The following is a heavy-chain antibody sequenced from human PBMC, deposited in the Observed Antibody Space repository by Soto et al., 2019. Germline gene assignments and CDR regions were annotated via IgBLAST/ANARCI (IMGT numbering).Heavy chain of an antibody. V-gene: IGHV4-59*01. CDR1: GGSISANY. CDR3: ARDDQSCHYPTCSWQFTY. D-gene: IGHD2-15*01. J-gene: IGHJ4*02. Sequence: SETLSLTCTVSGGSISANYWSWSRQSPGKGLEWIGYVYYSGSTVYNPSLKSRVSISADTSKNQFSLRLSSVTAADTAVYYCARDDQSCHYPTCSWQFTYWGQGALVTVSS. CDR2: VYYSGST.